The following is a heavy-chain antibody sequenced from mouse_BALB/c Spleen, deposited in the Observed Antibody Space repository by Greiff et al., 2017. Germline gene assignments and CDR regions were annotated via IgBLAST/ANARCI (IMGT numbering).Heavy chain of an antibody. Sequence: ESGPGLVKPSQSLSLTCSVTGYSITSGYYWNWIRQFPGNKLEWMGYISYDGSNNYNPSLKNRISITRDTSKNQFFLKLNSVTTEDTATYYCARAYGYDVYAMDYWGQGTSVTVSS. CDR2: ISYDGSN. D-gene: IGHD2-2*01. V-gene: IGHV3-6*02. CDR3: ARAYGYDVYAMDY. CDR1: GYSITSGYY. J-gene: IGHJ4*01.